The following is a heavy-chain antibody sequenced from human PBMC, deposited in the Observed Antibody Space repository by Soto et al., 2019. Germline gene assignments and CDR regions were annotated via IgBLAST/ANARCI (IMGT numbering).Heavy chain of an antibody. CDR1: GDSVTSGRYY. CDR2: VPHAGNT. V-gene: IGHV4-39*07. CDR3: AVYSSSSARYYYYGMDV. Sequence: SETLSLTCTVSGDSVTSGRYYWGWVRQAPGKGLEWIGSVPHAGNTYYNPSLKSRVTLLIDTSKNQFSLSLRSEDTAVYYCAVYSSSSARYYYYGMDVWGQGTTVTVSS. D-gene: IGHD6-6*01. J-gene: IGHJ6*02.